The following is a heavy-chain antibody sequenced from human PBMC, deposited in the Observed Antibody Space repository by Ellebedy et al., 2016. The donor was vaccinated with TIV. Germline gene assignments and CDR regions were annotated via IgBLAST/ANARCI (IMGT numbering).Heavy chain of an antibody. V-gene: IGHV3-33*08. D-gene: IGHD6-19*01. CDR1: GFTFSTYW. CDR3: ARDAGQWLVHYASGMDV. CDR2: LYFDGSNK. J-gene: IGHJ6*02. Sequence: GESLKISXAASGFTFSTYWMHWVRQAPGKGLEWVATLYFDGSNKFFSDSVKGRFTVSRDNSKNTLYLQMNSLRADDTAVYYCARDAGQWLVHYASGMDVWGQGTTVTVSS.